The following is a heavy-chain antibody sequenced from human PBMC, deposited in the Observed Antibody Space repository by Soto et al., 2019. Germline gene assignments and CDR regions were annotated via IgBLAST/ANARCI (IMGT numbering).Heavy chain of an antibody. V-gene: IGHV3-30-3*01. CDR3: ARGITMVRGVIPHTWFDP. D-gene: IGHD3-10*01. CDR2: ISYDGSNK. CDR1: GFTFSSYA. Sequence: AGSLRLSCAASGFTFSSYAMHWVRQAPGKGLEWVAVISYDGSNKYYADSVKGRFTISRDNSKNTLYLQMNSLRAEDTAVYYCARGITMVRGVIPHTWFDPWGQGTLVTVSP. J-gene: IGHJ5*02.